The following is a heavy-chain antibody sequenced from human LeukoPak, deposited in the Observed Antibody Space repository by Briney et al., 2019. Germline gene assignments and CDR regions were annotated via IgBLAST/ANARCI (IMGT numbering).Heavy chain of an antibody. Sequence: SETLSLTCAVYGGSFSGYYWSWIRQPPGKGLEWIGEINHSGSTNYNPSLKSRVTISVDTSKNQFSLKLSSVTAADTAVYYCARGVFRAGYGGNSDYWFDPWGQGTLVTVSS. J-gene: IGHJ5*02. CDR1: GGSFSGYY. CDR2: INHSGST. V-gene: IGHV4-34*01. D-gene: IGHD4-23*01. CDR3: ARGVFRAGYGGNSDYWFDP.